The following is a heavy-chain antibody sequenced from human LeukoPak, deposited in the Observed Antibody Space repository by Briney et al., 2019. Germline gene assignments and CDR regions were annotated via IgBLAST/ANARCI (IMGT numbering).Heavy chain of an antibody. Sequence: GESLKISCKGSGYTFANYMSWVRQAPGKGLEWVSVIYSGGSTYYADSVKGRFTISRDNSKNTLYLQMNSLRAEDTAVYYCARVRSSGWYVGHYFDYWGQGTLVTVSS. CDR3: ARVRSSGWYVGHYFDY. D-gene: IGHD6-19*01. V-gene: IGHV3-53*01. CDR1: GYTFANY. J-gene: IGHJ4*02. CDR2: IYSGGST.